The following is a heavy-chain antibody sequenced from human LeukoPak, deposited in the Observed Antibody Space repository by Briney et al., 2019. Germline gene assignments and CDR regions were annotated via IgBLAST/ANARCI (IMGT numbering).Heavy chain of an antibody. D-gene: IGHD3-3*01. CDR2: INPNSGGT. CDR3: AREFVRVLRFLDPLRKGFDP. V-gene: IGHV1-2*02. J-gene: IGHJ5*02. CDR1: GYTFTSYY. Sequence: GASVKVSCKASGYTFTSYYMHWVRQAPGQGLEWMGWINPNSGGTNYAQKFQGRVTMTRDTSISTAYMELSRLRSDDTAVYYCAREFVRVLRFLDPLRKGFDPWGQGTLVTVSS.